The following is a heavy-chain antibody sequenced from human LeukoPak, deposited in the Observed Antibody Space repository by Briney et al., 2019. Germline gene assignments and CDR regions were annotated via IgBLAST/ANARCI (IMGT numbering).Heavy chain of an antibody. CDR1: GFTFDDYG. CDR2: ITWNGGST. V-gene: IGHV3-20*04. D-gene: IGHD3-10*02. CDR3: AELGITMIGGV. Sequence: PGGSLRLSCAASGFTFDDYGLSWVRQAPGKGLEWVSGITWNGGSTAYAGSVKGRFTISRDNAKNSLYLQMNSLRAEDTAVYYCAELGITMIGGVWGKGTPVTISS. J-gene: IGHJ6*03.